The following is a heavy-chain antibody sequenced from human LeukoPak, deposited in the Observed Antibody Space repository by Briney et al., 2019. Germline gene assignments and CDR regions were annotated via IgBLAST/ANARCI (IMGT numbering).Heavy chain of an antibody. CDR2: IYYSGST. CDR1: GGSISSSSYY. V-gene: IGHV4-39*07. D-gene: IGHD6-6*01. J-gene: IGHJ4*02. CDR3: ARGYSSSSFYGFDY. Sequence: SETLSLACTVSGGSISSSSYYWGWIRQPPGKGLEWIGSIYYSGSTYYNPSLKGRVTISVDTSKNQFSLKLSSVTAADTAVYYCARGYSSSSFYGFDYWGQGTLVTVSS.